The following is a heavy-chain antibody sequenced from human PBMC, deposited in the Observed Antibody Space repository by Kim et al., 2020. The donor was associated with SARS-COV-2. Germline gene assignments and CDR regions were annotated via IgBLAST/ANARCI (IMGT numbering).Heavy chain of an antibody. D-gene: IGHD3-22*01. J-gene: IGHJ4*02. V-gene: IGHV3-11*06. Sequence: VKGRFTISRDNAKNSLYLQMNSLRAEDTAVYYCARDFDYYYDSSGLNFDYWGQGTLVTVSS. CDR3: ARDFDYYYDSSGLNFDY.